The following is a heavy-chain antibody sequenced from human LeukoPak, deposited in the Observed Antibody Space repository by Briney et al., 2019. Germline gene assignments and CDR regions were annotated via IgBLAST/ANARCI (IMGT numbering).Heavy chain of an antibody. CDR3: ARDQDYAIDY. D-gene: IGHD2-2*01. V-gene: IGHV3-33*01. Sequence: GGSLRLSGAASGFTFSTYAMQWVRQAPGKGLEWLAVIWNDGTNKYYARSVEGRFTMSRDNSKNTLFLQMNSLGADDTAVYYCARDQDYAIDYWGQGTLVTVSS. CDR1: GFTFSTYA. J-gene: IGHJ4*02. CDR2: IWNDGTNK.